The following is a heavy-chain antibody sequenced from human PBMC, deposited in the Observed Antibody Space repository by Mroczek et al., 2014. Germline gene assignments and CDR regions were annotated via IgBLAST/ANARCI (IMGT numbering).Heavy chain of an antibody. J-gene: IGHJ3*02. CDR3: AKGTHHDYVWGSGDAFDI. CDR1: GFTFSSYG. D-gene: IGHD3-16*01. V-gene: IGHV3-30*18. CDR2: ISYDGSNK. Sequence: ESGGGVVQPGRSLRLSCAASGFTFSSYGMHWVRQAPGKGLEWVAVISYDGSNKYYADSVKGRFTISRDNSKNTLYLQMNSLRAEDTAVYYCAKGTHHDYVWGSGDAFDIVGPRDNGHPSL.